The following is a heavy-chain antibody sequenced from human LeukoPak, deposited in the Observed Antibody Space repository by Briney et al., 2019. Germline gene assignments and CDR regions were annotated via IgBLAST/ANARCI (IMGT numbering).Heavy chain of an antibody. CDR1: GYTLTELS. D-gene: IGHD6-19*01. CDR3: ATWQWLVRHKPVFDY. Sequence: ASVKVSCKVSGYTLTELSMHWVRQAPGKGREWMGGFDPEDGETIYAQKFQGRVTMTEDTSTDTAYMELSSLRSEDTAVYYCATWQWLVRHKPVFDYWGQGTLVTVSS. CDR2: FDPEDGET. V-gene: IGHV1-24*01. J-gene: IGHJ4*02.